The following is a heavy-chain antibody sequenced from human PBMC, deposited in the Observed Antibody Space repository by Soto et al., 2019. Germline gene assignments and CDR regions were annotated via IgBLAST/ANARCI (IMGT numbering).Heavy chain of an antibody. CDR2: IYQSGST. Sequence: SETLSLTCAVSGVSINTGGYSWNWIRQSPGKALEWMGHIYQSGSTYYKPSLKGRITISVDMSNNDFSLEVTSVTPADTAVYYCARDRILGDYYYSGMDVWGQGTTVTVPS. CDR3: ARDRILGDYYYSGMDV. CDR1: GVSINTGGYS. J-gene: IGHJ6*02. D-gene: IGHD3-16*01. V-gene: IGHV4-30-2*06.